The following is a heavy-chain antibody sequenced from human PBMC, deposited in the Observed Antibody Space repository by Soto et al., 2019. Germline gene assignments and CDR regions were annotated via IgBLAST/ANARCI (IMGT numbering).Heavy chain of an antibody. CDR2: IWYDGSNK. CDR1: GFTFSSYG. D-gene: IGHD1-1*01. V-gene: IGHV3-33*01. Sequence: GGSLRLSCAASGFTFSSYGMHWVRQAPGKGLEWVAVIWYDGSNKYYADSVKGRFTISRDNSKNTLYLQMNSLRAEDTAVYYCARAGLKLENDYWGQGTLVTVSS. CDR3: ARAGLKLENDY. J-gene: IGHJ4*02.